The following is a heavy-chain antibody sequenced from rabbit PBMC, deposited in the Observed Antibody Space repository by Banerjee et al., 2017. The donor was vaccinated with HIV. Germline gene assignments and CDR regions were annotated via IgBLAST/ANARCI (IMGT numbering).Heavy chain of an antibody. J-gene: IGHJ4*01. CDR1: GFTLSSYW. D-gene: IGHD1-1*01. V-gene: IGHV1S40*01. CDR2: IYAGSSGTT. Sequence: QSLEESGGDMVKPGASLTRTCTASGFTLSSYWICWVRQAPGKGLEWIACIYAGSSGTTEYASWVNGRFTITRSTSLNTVTLQMTSLTAADTATYFCARVPNNVGYWALWGPGTLVTVS. CDR3: ARVPNNVGYWAL.